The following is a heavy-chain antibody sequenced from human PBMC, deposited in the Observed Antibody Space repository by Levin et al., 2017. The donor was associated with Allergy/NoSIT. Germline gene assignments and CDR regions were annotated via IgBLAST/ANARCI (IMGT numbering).Heavy chain of an antibody. Sequence: AGGSLRLSCAASGFTFSSYAMSWVRQAPGKGLKWVSAISGSGASTYYADSVKGRVTISRDNSKNTLYLQMNSLRAEDTAVYYCAKDAGYSSAWYEGHFDYWGQGTLVTVSS. CDR2: ISGSGAST. CDR1: GFTFSSYA. CDR3: AKDAGYSSAWYEGHFDY. V-gene: IGHV3-23*01. J-gene: IGHJ4*02. D-gene: IGHD6-19*01.